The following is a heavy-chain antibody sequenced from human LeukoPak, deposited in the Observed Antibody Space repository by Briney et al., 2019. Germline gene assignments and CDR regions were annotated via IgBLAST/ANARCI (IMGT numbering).Heavy chain of an antibody. Sequence: PSETLSLTCAVYGGSFSGYYWSWIRQPPGKGLEWIGEINHSGSTNYNPSLKSRVTISVDTSKNQFSLKLSSVTAADTAVYYCARRVLRYFDWFFDYWGQGTLVTVSS. CDR1: GGSFSGYY. CDR3: ARRVLRYFDWFFDY. CDR2: INHSGST. V-gene: IGHV4-34*01. D-gene: IGHD3-9*01. J-gene: IGHJ4*02.